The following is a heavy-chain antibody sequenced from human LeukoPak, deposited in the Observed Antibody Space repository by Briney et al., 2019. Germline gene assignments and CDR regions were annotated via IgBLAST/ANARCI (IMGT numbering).Heavy chain of an antibody. CDR2: IWYDASNK. Sequence: GGSLRLSCATSGFTFRNYGMHWVRQAPGKGLEWVACIWYDASNKYYADSVRGRFTISRDSSKKTLYLQMNSLRAEDTAVYYCATDRATSYLDYWGQGTLVTVSS. CDR1: GFTFRNYG. J-gene: IGHJ4*02. V-gene: IGHV3-30*02. CDR3: ATDRATSYLDY.